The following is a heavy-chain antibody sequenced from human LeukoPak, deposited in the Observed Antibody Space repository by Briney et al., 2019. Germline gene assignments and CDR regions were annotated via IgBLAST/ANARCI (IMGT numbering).Heavy chain of an antibody. Sequence: PSGTLSLTCSVFGGSISGYHWSWLRQSPGKGLEWIAYTHTSGDTVYNPSLRSRINISLDTFKNQVFLKLNSVTAADTSVYYCARHDTRGGAYDVWGQGTMVTVSS. CDR1: GGSISGYH. CDR3: ARHDTRGGAYDV. V-gene: IGHV4-4*09. J-gene: IGHJ3*01. CDR2: THTSGDT. D-gene: IGHD3-22*01.